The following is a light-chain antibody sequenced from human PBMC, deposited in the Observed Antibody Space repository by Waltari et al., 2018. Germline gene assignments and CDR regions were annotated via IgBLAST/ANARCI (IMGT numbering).Light chain of an antibody. V-gene: IGLV3-1*01. CDR2: EDT. Sequence: SYELTQPPSVSVSPGQTASIPCSGYNLQHKYTSCYLHRPGQSPVLVIYEDTKRPSGITERFSASNSGNTATLTISGTQAIDEADYYCQAWHRSNGVFGGGTKLTVL. J-gene: IGLJ2*01. CDR3: QAWHRSNGV. CDR1: NLQHKY.